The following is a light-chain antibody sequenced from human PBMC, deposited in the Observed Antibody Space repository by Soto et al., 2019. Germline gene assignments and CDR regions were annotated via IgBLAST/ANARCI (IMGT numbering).Light chain of an antibody. CDR3: QQYNNMWT. Sequence: IVMTQSPDTLSVSPGERATLSCRASQSVSSNLAWYQQKPGQAPRLLLYGTSTRATGIPARFSGSGSGTEFTITISRLQSEDFAVYYCQQYNNMWTFGQGTKVEIK. CDR2: GTS. J-gene: IGKJ1*01. V-gene: IGKV3D-15*01. CDR1: QSVSSN.